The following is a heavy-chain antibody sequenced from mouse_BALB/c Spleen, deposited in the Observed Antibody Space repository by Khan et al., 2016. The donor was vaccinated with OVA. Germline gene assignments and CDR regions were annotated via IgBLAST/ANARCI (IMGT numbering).Heavy chain of an antibody. CDR3: ARGGAAYYRNDGGAMDY. CDR1: GYTFTTAG. V-gene: IGHV9-4*02. D-gene: IGHD2-14*01. J-gene: IGHJ4*01. Sequence: QVQLKQSGPELKKSGETVRISCKASGYTFTTAGMQWVQKMPGKGLKWIGWINTHSGVPKYAEDFKGRFAFSLETSASTVYLQITNLKNEDTATYFCARGGAAYYRNDGGAMDYWGQGTSVTVSS. CDR2: INTHSGVP.